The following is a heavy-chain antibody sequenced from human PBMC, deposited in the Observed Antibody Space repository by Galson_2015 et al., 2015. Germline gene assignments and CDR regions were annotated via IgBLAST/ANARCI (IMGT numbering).Heavy chain of an antibody. D-gene: IGHD3-22*01. V-gene: IGHV3-21*01. CDR1: GFTFRSYS. J-gene: IGHJ4*02. CDR2: ISSNGDYK. CDR3: ARGNYYDSRY. Sequence: SLRLSCAASGFTFRSYSMNWVRQAPGKGLEWVSSISSNGDYKHYADSVKGRFTTSRDNAKNSLYLQMNSLRAEDTAVYYCARGNYYDSRYWGQGTLVTVSS.